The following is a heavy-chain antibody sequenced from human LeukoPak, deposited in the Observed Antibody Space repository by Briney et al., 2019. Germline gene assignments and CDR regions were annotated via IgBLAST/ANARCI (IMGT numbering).Heavy chain of an antibody. CDR3: ARGGVLDF. V-gene: IGHV3-7*03. Sequence: QSGGSLRLSCAASGFTFSSYWMNWARQAPGKGLEWVASINHNGNVNYYVDSVKGRFTISRDNAKNSLYLQMSNLRAEDTAVYFCARGGVLDFWAQGATVTVSS. CDR1: GFTFSSYW. D-gene: IGHD3-16*01. J-gene: IGHJ6*02. CDR2: INHNGNVN.